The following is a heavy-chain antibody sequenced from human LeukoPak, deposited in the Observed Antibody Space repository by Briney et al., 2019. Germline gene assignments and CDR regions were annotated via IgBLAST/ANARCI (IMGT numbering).Heavy chain of an antibody. Sequence: PGESLKISCKGSGYNFAGSWIGWVRQMPGKGLEWMGIIYPGDSDIRYSPSFQGQVTISVDKSINTAYLQWSSLKASDTAVYYCARHPFASRPYYYKYMDVWGKGTTVTVSS. J-gene: IGHJ6*03. CDR3: ARHPFASRPYYYKYMDV. CDR1: GYNFAGSW. D-gene: IGHD2-21*01. CDR2: IYPGDSDI. V-gene: IGHV5-51*01.